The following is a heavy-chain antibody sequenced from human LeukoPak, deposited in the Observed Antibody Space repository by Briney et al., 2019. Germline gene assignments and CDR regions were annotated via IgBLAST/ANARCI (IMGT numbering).Heavy chain of an antibody. Sequence: GGSLRLSCAASGFPFSSYGMHWVRQAPGKGLEWVAVIWYDGSNKYYTDSVKDRFTISRDNSKNTLYLQMNSLRVEDTAVYYCARVQGRYFGSGSYLGVDHWGQGTLVTVSS. CDR3: ARVQGRYFGSGSYLGVDH. CDR1: GFPFSSYG. V-gene: IGHV3-33*01. CDR2: IWYDGSNK. D-gene: IGHD3-10*01. J-gene: IGHJ4*02.